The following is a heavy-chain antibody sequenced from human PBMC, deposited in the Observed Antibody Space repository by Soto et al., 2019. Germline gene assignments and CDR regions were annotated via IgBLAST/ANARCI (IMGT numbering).Heavy chain of an antibody. Sequence: ASVKVSCKASGYTFTSYGIHWVRQAPGQRLEWMGWINAANGDTKYSPKFQGRVTITRDTSASTAYMELSSLRSEDTAVYYCVRRRVSATGSDWFDPWDQGTLGTVSS. CDR3: VRRRVSATGSDWFDP. D-gene: IGHD6-13*01. J-gene: IGHJ5*02. CDR1: GYTFTSYG. CDR2: INAANGDT. V-gene: IGHV1-3*01.